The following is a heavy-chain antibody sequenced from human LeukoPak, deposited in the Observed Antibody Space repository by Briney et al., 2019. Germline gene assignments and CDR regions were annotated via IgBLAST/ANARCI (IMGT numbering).Heavy chain of an antibody. CDR1: GYTFTSYD. Sequence: ASVKVSCKASGYTFTSYDINWVRQATGQGLEWMGWMNPNSGNTGYAQKFQGRVTMTRNTSISTAYMELSSLRSEDTAVYYCARGARAFNYGDYEVDYRGQGTLVTVSS. CDR3: ARGARAFNYGDYEVDY. D-gene: IGHD4-17*01. J-gene: IGHJ4*02. CDR2: MNPNSGNT. V-gene: IGHV1-8*01.